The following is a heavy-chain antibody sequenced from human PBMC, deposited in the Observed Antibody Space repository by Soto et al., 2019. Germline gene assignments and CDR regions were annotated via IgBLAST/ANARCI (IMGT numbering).Heavy chain of an antibody. CDR1: GFTFRSPA. V-gene: IGHV3-23*01. D-gene: IGHD6-19*01. CDR2: ISGSGGST. CDR3: ARRSSGWYFDY. Sequence: GGSLRLPCAASGFTFRSPALSWVRQAPGKGLEWVSAISGSGGSTYYADSVKGRFTISRDNSKNTLYLQMNSLRAVYTAVYYCARRSSGWYFDYWGQGTLVTVSS. J-gene: IGHJ4*02.